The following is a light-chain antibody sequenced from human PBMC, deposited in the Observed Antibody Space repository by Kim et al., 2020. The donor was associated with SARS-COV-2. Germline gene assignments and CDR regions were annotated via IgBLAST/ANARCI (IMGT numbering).Light chain of an antibody. J-gene: IGKJ1*01. Sequence: ASVGGDVVITCRPGQGMSSKLGGYQQKPGKAPKLLLYVASSPQSGVPSSFSGSGSGTDFSLTISSLQHEDFAAYYCLQYHNYPRTFGQGTKVDIK. V-gene: IGKV1-6*01. CDR2: VAS. CDR3: LQYHNYPRT. CDR1: QGMSSK.